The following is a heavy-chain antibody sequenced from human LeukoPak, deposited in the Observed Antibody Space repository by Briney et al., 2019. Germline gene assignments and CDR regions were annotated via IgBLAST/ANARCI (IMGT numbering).Heavy chain of an antibody. CDR2: VHLDGRT. J-gene: IGHJ4*02. CDR1: GGSISTTNW. D-gene: IGHD3-3*01. V-gene: IGHV4-4*02. Sequence: SETLSLTCGVSGGSISTTNWWTWVRQPPGKGLEWIGEVHLDGRTNYNPSLESRLTISVDLSENHISLRLTSVTAADTAVYYCAREGGFYRPLDYSGQGTLVTVSS. CDR3: AREGGFYRPLDY.